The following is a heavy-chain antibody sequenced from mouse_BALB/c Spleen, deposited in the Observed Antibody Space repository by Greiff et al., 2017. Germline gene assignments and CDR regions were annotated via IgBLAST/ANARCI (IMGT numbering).Heavy chain of an antibody. V-gene: IGHV5-4*02. CDR1: GFTFSDYY. CDR3: AREGYGNYGNAMDY. D-gene: IGHD2-10*02. J-gene: IGHJ4*01. Sequence: EVKLVESGGGLVKPGGSLKLSCAASGFTFSDYYMYWVRQTPEKRLEWVATISDGGSYTYYPDSVKGRFTISRDNAKNNLYLQMSSLKSEDTAMYYCAREGYGNYGNAMDYWGQGTSVTVSS. CDR2: ISDGGSYT.